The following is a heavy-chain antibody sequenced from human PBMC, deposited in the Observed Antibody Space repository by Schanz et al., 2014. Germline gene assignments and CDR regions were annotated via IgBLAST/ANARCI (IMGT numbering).Heavy chain of an antibody. V-gene: IGHV3-30*02. CDR3: AKLDGYAYGSMGQEYFDY. J-gene: IGHJ4*02. Sequence: QVHLVESGGGVVQPGGSLRLSCAASGFIFRTYGMHWVRQAPGKGLEWVAFIHYDGTYKYYADSVKGRFTISRDNSENTLYLHMISLRAEDTAVYYCAKLDGYAYGSMGQEYFDYWGQGTLVAVSS. CDR1: GFIFRTYG. CDR2: IHYDGTYK. D-gene: IGHD5-18*01.